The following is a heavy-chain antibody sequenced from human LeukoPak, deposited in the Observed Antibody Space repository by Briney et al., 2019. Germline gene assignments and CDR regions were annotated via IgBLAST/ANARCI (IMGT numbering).Heavy chain of an antibody. CDR3: AGAVGYDILTGYYYFDY. D-gene: IGHD3-9*01. CDR1: GVSISSSNSY. J-gene: IGHJ4*02. V-gene: IGHV4-39*07. CDR2: IYHSGST. Sequence: SETLSLTCTVSGVSISSSNSYWGWIRQPPGTGLEWIGSIYHSGSTYYNPSLKSRVTISVDTSKNQFSLKLSSVTAADTAVYYCAGAVGYDILTGYYYFDYWGQGTLVTVSS.